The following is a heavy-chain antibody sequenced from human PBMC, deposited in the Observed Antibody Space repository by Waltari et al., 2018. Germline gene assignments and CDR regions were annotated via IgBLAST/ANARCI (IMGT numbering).Heavy chain of an antibody. CDR1: GFTLSSFW. V-gene: IGHV3-7*01. Sequence: EVQLVESGGGLVKPGGSLRLSCAASGFTLSSFWMNWVRQTPGKGVEWVAGIKQDGSEKYYADSVKGRFTISRDNAKNSLYLQMNSLRAEDTAVYYCATSGWYCFDYWGQGTLVTVSS. CDR3: ATSGWYCFDY. D-gene: IGHD6-19*01. J-gene: IGHJ4*02. CDR2: IKQDGSEK.